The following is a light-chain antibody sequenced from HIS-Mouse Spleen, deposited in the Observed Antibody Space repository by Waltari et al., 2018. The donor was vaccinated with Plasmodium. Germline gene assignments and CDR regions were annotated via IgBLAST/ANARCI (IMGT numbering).Light chain of an antibody. Sequence: QSALTQPASVSGSPGQSITISCTGTSSAVGSYNLVSWYQQHPGKAPKLMIYEGSKRPAGVSKRFSGSKSGNTASRTISGLQAEDEADYYCCSYAGSSTFVFGGGTKLTVL. CDR3: CSYAGSSTFV. CDR1: SSAVGSYNL. V-gene: IGLV2-23*03. CDR2: EGS. J-gene: IGLJ3*02.